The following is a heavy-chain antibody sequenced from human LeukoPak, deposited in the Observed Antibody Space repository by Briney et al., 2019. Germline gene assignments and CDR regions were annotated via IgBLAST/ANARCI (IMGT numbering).Heavy chain of an antibody. V-gene: IGHV1-3*04. D-gene: IGHD3-16*01. J-gene: IGHJ4*02. CDR1: GYTIISKG. CDR2: INTDNSNT. CDR3: ARSTGPGGYFDF. Sequence: ASVKVSCKASGYTIISKGIHWVRQAPGQRLEWMAWINTDNSNTKRSQTLLGRVTITRDTSATTAYMELSSLRFEDTAVYYCARSTGPGGYFDFWGQGTLVTVSS.